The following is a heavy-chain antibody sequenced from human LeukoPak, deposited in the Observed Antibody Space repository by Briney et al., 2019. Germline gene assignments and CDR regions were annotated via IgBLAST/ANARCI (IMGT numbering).Heavy chain of an antibody. V-gene: IGHV1-69*05. CDR2: INPMVGTS. Sequence: EAAVKVSCKASGDTFSSYVVSWGRQGPGQGLEWMGGINPMVGTSNYAQKFQGRVKIITDQITSTAYMQLSSLTSEDTAVYYYAAQLGYCSGGSCYSEAFDFWGQGTMVTVAS. CDR1: GDTFSSYV. CDR3: AAQLGYCSGGSCYSEAFDF. J-gene: IGHJ3*01. D-gene: IGHD2-15*01.